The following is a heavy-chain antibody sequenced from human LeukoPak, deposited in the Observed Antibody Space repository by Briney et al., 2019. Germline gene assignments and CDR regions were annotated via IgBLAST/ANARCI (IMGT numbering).Heavy chain of an antibody. D-gene: IGHD5-18*01. CDR2: ISGSGGST. V-gene: IGHV3-23*01. CDR1: GFTFSSYA. Sequence: GGSLRLSCAASGFTFSSYAMSWVRQAPGKGLEWVSAISGSGGSTYYADSVKGRFTISRDNSKNTLYLQMNSLRAEDTAVNYCAKDKSDTAMVPWYLAFRDYWGQGTLVTVSS. CDR3: AKDKSDTAMVPWYLAFRDY. J-gene: IGHJ4*02.